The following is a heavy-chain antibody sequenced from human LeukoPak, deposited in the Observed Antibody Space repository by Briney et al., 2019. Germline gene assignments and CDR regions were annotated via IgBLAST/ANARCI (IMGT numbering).Heavy chain of an antibody. D-gene: IGHD3-3*01. CDR2: IYYSGST. J-gene: IGHJ3*02. CDR1: GGSISSYY. V-gene: IGHV4-59*08. CDR3: ASSPFYDFWSGYLSTAFDI. Sequence: SETLSLTCTVSGGSISSYYWSWIRQPPGKGLEWIGYIYYSGSTNYNPSLKSRVTISVDTSKNQFSLKLSSVTAADTAVYYCASSPFYDFWSGYLSTAFDIWGQGTMVTVSS.